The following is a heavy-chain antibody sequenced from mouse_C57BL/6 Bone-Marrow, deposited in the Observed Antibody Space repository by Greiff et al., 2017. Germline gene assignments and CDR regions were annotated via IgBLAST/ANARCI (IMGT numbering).Heavy chain of an antibody. CDR3: ARSGHDY. CDR2: INPNNGGT. Sequence: EVQLQQSGPELVKPGASVKISCKASGYTFTDYYMNWVKQSHGKSLEWIGDINPNNGGTSYNQKFKGKATLTVDKSSSTAYMELRSLTSEDSAVYDGARSGHDYWGQGTTLTVSS. V-gene: IGHV1-26*01. CDR1: GYTFTDYY. J-gene: IGHJ2*01.